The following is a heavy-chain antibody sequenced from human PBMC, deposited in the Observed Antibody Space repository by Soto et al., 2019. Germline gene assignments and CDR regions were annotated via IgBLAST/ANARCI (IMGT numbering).Heavy chain of an antibody. CDR1: GYTFTSYG. CDR2: ISAYNGNT. J-gene: IGHJ5*02. CDR3: ARDQLRYFDWLYGDSPNWFDP. Sequence: GASVKVSCKASGYTFTSYGISWVRQAPGQGLEWMGWISAYNGNTNYAQKLQGRVTMTTDTSTSTAYMELRSLRSDDTAVYYCARDQLRYFDWLYGDSPNWFDPWGQGTLVTVSS. V-gene: IGHV1-18*01. D-gene: IGHD3-9*01.